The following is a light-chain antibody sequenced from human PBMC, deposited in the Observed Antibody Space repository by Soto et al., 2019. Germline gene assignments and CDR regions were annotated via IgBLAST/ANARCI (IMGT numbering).Light chain of an antibody. CDR1: QAISSW. Sequence: DIQMTQSPSSVSASGGDRVIITCRASQAISSWLAWYQQKPGKAPKLLIYAASTLQSGVPSRFSGSGSGTEFTLTISSLQPEDFATYYCQQANSFPYTFGQGTKLEIK. CDR2: AAS. V-gene: IGKV1-12*01. CDR3: QQANSFPYT. J-gene: IGKJ2*01.